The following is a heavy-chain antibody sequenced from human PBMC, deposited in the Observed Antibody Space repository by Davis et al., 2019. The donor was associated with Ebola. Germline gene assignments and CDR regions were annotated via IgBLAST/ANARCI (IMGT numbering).Heavy chain of an antibody. D-gene: IGHD5-18*01. Sequence: GGSLRLSCAASGFTFNNAWLNWVRQAPGKGLEWVGRIKSKTDGGTTDYAAPVKGRFSISRDDSKNTLDLQMDSLKTEDTAVYYCTCNRYGVVAVANWGQGTLVTVSS. CDR2: IKSKTDGGTT. V-gene: IGHV3-15*01. CDR1: GFTFNNAW. J-gene: IGHJ4*02. CDR3: TCNRYGVVAVAN.